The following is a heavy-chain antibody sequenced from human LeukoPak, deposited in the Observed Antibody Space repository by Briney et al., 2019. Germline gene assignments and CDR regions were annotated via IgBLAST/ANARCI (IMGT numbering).Heavy chain of an antibody. V-gene: IGHV4-4*07. CDR2: IYTSVST. CDR1: GGSISSYY. Sequence: PSETLSLTCTVSGGSISSYYWSWIRQPAGKGLEWIGRIYTSVSTNYNPSLKSRVTMSVDTSKNQFSLKLSSVTAADTAVYYCARDPEEYHDSSGYYYAWSQGTLVTVSS. D-gene: IGHD3-22*01. CDR3: ARDPEEYHDSSGYYYA. J-gene: IGHJ4*02.